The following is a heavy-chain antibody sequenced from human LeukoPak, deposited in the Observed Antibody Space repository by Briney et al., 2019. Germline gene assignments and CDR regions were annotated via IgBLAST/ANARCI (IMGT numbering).Heavy chain of an antibody. V-gene: IGHV1-2*02. CDR1: GYTFTGYY. D-gene: IGHD2-21*02. Sequence: ASVKVSCKASGYTFTGYYLHWVRQAPGQGPEWMGWINPNSGGTNYAQKFQGRVTMTRDTSSSTAYMELSRLRSDDTAVYYCAGGFDEYCGGDCYLWYFDYWGQGTLATVSS. CDR3: AGGFDEYCGGDCYLWYFDY. CDR2: INPNSGGT. J-gene: IGHJ4*02.